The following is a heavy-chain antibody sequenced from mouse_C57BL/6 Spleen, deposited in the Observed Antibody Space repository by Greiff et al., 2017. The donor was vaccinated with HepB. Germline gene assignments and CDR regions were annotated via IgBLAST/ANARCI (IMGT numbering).Heavy chain of an antibody. J-gene: IGHJ2*01. CDR1: GYTFTSYW. Sequence: QVQLKQPGAELVMPGASVKLSCKASGYTFTSYWMHWVKQRPGQGLEWIGEIDPSDSYTNYNQKFKGKSTLTVDKSSSTAYMQLSSLTSEDSAVYYCARGRLGLRGYFDYWGQGTTLTVSS. CDR2: IDPSDSYT. D-gene: IGHD3-1*01. CDR3: ARGRLGLRGYFDY. V-gene: IGHV1-69*01.